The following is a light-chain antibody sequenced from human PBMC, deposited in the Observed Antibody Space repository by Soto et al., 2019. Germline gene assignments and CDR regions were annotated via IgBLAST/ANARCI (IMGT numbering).Light chain of an antibody. V-gene: IGLV1-44*01. CDR3: AAWDDSLNGVV. Sequence: QSVLTQPPSASGTPGQRVTISCSGSISNIGGNTVNWYQQLPGTAPKLLMYTNNQRPSGVPDRFSGSKSGTSVSLANSGLQSEDEADYYCAAWDDSLNGVVFGGGTKLTVL. CDR2: TNN. J-gene: IGLJ2*01. CDR1: ISNIGGNT.